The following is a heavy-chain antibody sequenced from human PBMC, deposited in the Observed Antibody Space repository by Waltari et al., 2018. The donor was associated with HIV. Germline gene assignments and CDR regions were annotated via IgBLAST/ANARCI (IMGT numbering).Heavy chain of an antibody. Sequence: QVQLVQSGAEVKKPGSSVKVSCKASGGTFSSYAISWVRRAPGQGLEWMGGIIPIFGTANYAQKFQGRVTITADKSTSTAYMELSSLRSEDTAVYYCARERGIAVAAPGAFDIWGQGTMVTVSS. CDR3: ARERGIAVAAPGAFDI. CDR2: IIPIFGTA. J-gene: IGHJ3*02. CDR1: GGTFSSYA. D-gene: IGHD6-19*01. V-gene: IGHV1-69*06.